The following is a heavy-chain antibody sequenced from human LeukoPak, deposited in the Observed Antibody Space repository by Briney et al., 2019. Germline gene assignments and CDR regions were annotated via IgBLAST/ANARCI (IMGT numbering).Heavy chain of an antibody. D-gene: IGHD4-17*01. CDR1: GYTFSGYY. CDR2: INPKSGGT. V-gene: IGHV1-2*02. CDR3: AKAYGDYFED. J-gene: IGHJ4*02. Sequence: ASVKVSCKASGYTFSGYYMHWVRQAPGQGLEWMGWINPKSGGTKFAQRFQGRVTMTRDTSTSTVYMELSSLRSEDTAVYYCAKAYGDYFEDWGQGTLVTVSS.